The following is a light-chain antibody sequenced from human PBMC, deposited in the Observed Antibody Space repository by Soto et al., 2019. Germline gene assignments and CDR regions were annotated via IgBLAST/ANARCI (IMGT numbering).Light chain of an antibody. Sequence: QLVLTQPASVSGSPGQSITISCTGTSSDVGAYNYVSWYQQHPGKAPKLIIYEVSNRPSGVSNRFSGSKSGNTASLTISGLQAEDEADYYCSSYTRSSTLVLFGAGTKLTVL. J-gene: IGLJ2*01. CDR1: SSDVGAYNY. V-gene: IGLV2-14*01. CDR2: EVS. CDR3: SSYTRSSTLVL.